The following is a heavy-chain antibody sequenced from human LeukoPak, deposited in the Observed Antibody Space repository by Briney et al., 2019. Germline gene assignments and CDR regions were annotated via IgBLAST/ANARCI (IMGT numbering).Heavy chain of an antibody. CDR1: VGSISSGSYY. D-gene: IGHD3-9*01. CDR3: AREAVLRYFDWLPNGDWFDP. Sequence: PSQTLSLTCTVSVGSISSGSYYGSWIRQPAGKGREWIVRSYTSGITNYNPSLKSRLTMSVVTSKNQFSLNLSSVTAADPAVYYCAREAVLRYFDWLPNGDWFDPWGQGTLVTVSS. CDR2: SYTSGIT. J-gene: IGHJ5*02. V-gene: IGHV4-61*02.